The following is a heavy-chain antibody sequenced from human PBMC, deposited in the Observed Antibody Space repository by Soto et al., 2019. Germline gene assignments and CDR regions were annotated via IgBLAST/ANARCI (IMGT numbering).Heavy chain of an antibody. CDR2: INSDGSSI. V-gene: IGHV3-74*01. J-gene: IGHJ6*02. CDR1: GFTFNNYW. Sequence: EVQVVESGGGLVQPGGSLRLSCAASGFTFNNYWIHWVRQAPGKGLVWVSRINSDGSSIRYADSVKGRLTISRDNAKNTVDLQMNSLRAEDTAVYYCAREGFTTLGGTGMDFWGQGTTVTVSS. CDR3: AREGFTTLGGTGMDF. D-gene: IGHD3-10*01.